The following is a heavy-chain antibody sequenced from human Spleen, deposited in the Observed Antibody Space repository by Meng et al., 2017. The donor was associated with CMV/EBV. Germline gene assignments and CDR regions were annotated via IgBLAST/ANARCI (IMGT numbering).Heavy chain of an antibody. Sequence: QVQLQQWGAGLLKPSETLSLTCAGYGGSFSGYYWSWIRQPPGKGLEWIGEINHSGSTNYNPSLKSRVTISVDTSKNQFSLKLSSVTAADTAVYYCARDSPWADYWGQGTLVTVSS. V-gene: IGHV4-34*01. CDR2: INHSGST. CDR1: GGSFSGYY. CDR3: ARDSPWADY. J-gene: IGHJ4*02. D-gene: IGHD2-21*01.